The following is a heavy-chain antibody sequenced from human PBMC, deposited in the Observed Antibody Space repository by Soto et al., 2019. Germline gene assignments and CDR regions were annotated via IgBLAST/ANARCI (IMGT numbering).Heavy chain of an antibody. D-gene: IGHD5-12*01. CDR3: ASTIVEMATIISIDY. CDR2: IYYSGST. CDR1: GGSISSYY. V-gene: IGHV4-59*01. J-gene: IGHJ4*02. Sequence: PSETLSLTCTVSGGSISSYYWSWIRQPPGKGLEWIGYIYYSGSTNYNPSLKSRVTISVDTSKNQFSLKLSSVTAADTAVYYCASTIVEMATIISIDYWGQGTLVTVS.